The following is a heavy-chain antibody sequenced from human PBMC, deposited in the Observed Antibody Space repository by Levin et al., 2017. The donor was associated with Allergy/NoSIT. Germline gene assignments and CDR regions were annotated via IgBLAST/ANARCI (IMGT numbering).Heavy chain of an antibody. J-gene: IGHJ4*02. Sequence: ASGPTLVKPTQTLTLTCSFSGFSLTTSGVGVGWIRQPPGKALECLALIYWDNDKRYSPSLRSRLTISKDTSKNQVVLTMTNMDPVDTATYFCAHRRGGYSWNGGYFDQWGQGTLVTVSS. D-gene: IGHD1-1*01. CDR1: GFSLTTSGVG. CDR2: IYWDNDK. CDR3: AHRRGGYSWNGGYFDQ. V-gene: IGHV2-5*02.